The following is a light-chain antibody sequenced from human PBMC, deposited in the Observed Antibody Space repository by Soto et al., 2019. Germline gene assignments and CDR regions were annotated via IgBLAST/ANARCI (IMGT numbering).Light chain of an antibody. CDR2: EVS. J-gene: IGLJ3*02. CDR1: SSDVGGYNY. CDR3: SSHGGDNTVRV. V-gene: IGLV2-8*01. Sequence: QSALTQPPSASGSPGQSVTISCTGTSSDVGGYNYVSWFQQHPGKAPKLMIYEVSKRPSGVPDRFSGSKSGNTASLTVSGLQAEDEADYYCSSHGGDNTVRVFGGGTKLTVL.